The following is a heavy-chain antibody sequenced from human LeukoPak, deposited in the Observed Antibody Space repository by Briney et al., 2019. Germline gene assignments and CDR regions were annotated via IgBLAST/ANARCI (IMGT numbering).Heavy chain of an antibody. CDR3: AKDARYSIAWDFDY. D-gene: IGHD6-13*01. Sequence: GGSLRLSCAASGFTFSSNAMSWVRQAPGKGLEWVSAISGSGGRTYYADSVKGRFTISRDNSKNTLYLQMNSLRAEGAAVYYCAKDARYSIAWDFDYWGQGTLVTVSS. CDR2: ISGSGGRT. V-gene: IGHV3-23*01. J-gene: IGHJ4*02. CDR1: GFTFSSNA.